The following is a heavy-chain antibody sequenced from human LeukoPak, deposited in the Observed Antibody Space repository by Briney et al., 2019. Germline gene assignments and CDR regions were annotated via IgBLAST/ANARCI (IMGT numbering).Heavy chain of an antibody. CDR1: GYIFTDYS. CDR3: ARGRWSTTTASYYFDS. D-gene: IGHD5/OR15-5a*01. CDR2: INAGHGNT. J-gene: IGHJ4*02. Sequence: GASVTVSCMASGYIFTDYSINWVRQAPGGRLEWMGWINAGHGNTKYSQKFQGRVTISRDRSASTAYMELSSLRSEDTALYYCARGRWSTTTASYYFDSWGQGTLVTVS. V-gene: IGHV1-3*01.